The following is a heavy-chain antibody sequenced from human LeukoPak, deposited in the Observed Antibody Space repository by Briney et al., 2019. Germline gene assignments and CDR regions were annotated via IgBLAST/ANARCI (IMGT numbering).Heavy chain of an antibody. CDR2: IKQDGTEK. D-gene: IGHD2-21*02. CDR1: GFTFTTYW. J-gene: IGHJ4*02. Sequence: GGSLRLSCAASGFTFTTYWMSWVRQAPGKGLEWVANIKQDGTEKYYVDSVKGRFTISRDDSKNTAYLQMNSLKTEDTAVYYCTRKSPSYCGGDCYSSPFDYWGQGTLVTVSS. CDR3: TRKSPSYCGGDCYSSPFDY. V-gene: IGHV3-7*03.